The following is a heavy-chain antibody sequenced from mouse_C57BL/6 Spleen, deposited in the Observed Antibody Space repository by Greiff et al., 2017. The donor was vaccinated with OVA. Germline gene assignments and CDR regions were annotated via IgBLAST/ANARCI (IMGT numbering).Heavy chain of an antibody. Sequence: EVKLEESGPGMVKPSQSLSLTCTVTGYSITSGYDWHWIRHFPGNKLEWMGYISYSGSTNYNPSLKSRISITHDTSKNHFFLKLNSVTTEDTATYYGARGDDRDYAMDYWGQGTSVTVSS. V-gene: IGHV3-1*01. J-gene: IGHJ4*01. D-gene: IGHD2-12*01. CDR1: GYSITSGYD. CDR2: ISYSGST. CDR3: ARGDDRDYAMDY.